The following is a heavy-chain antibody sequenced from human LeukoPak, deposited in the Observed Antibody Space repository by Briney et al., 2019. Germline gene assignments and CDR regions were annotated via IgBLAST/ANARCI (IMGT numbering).Heavy chain of an antibody. V-gene: IGHV3-23*01. CDR2: ISGSGGSR. Sequence: GGSLRLSCAASGFTFSSYAMSWVRQAPGKGLDLVSAISGSGGSRYYADSVKGRFTISRDNTKNTLFLQMNSLRAEDTAVYYCAKEGGGGYYGSGSSFFDYWGQGTLVTVSS. D-gene: IGHD3-10*01. CDR3: AKEGGGGYYGSGSSFFDY. J-gene: IGHJ4*02. CDR1: GFTFSSYA.